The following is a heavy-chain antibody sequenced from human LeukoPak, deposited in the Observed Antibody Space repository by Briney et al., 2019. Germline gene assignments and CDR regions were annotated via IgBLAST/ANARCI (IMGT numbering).Heavy chain of an antibody. CDR1: GGSISSSSYY. V-gene: IGHV4-39*01. CDR3: ATGTALFDP. Sequence: SEALSLTCTVSGGSISSSSYYWDWIRQPPGKGLEWIGSIYYSGSTYYNPSLKSRVTISVDTSKNQFSLKLSSVTAADTAVYYCATGTALFDPWGQGTLVTVSS. J-gene: IGHJ5*02. CDR2: IYYSGST.